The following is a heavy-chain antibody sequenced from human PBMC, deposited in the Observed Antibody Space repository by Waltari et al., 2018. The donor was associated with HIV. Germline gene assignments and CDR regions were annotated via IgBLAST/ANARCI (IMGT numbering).Heavy chain of an antibody. V-gene: IGHV4-38-2*02. D-gene: IGHD7-27*01. CDR2: MYHSGTT. CDR3: ARRSGEYWYFDL. CDR1: GYSISSGYS. J-gene: IGHJ2*01. Sequence: QVQLQESGPGLVKPSETLSLTCTVSGYSISSGYSWGWIRQPPGKGLEWIGSMYHSGTTCYNPSLKGRVTRSVDTSKNQFSLKLSSVTAADTAVYYCARRSGEYWYFDLWGRGTLVTVSS.